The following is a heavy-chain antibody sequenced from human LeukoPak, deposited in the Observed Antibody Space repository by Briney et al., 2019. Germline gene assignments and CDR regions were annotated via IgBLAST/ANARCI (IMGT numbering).Heavy chain of an antibody. CDR2: MYYSGNT. Sequence: SETLSLTCTVSGGSISSYYWTWIRQPPGKGLEWIGYMYYSGNTNYNPSLRSRVTISVDTSKNQFSLKLSSVTAADTAVYYCARGGNYGDYDGYFDYWGQGTLVTVSS. D-gene: IGHD4-17*01. CDR1: GGSISSYY. CDR3: ARGGNYGDYDGYFDY. V-gene: IGHV4-59*08. J-gene: IGHJ4*02.